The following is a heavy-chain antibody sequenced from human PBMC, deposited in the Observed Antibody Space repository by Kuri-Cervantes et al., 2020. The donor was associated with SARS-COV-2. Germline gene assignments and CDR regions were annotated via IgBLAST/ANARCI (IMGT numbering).Heavy chain of an antibody. CDR2: IYYSGST. V-gene: IGHV4-39*07. Sequence: SETLSLTCTVSGGSISSSSYYWGWIRQPPGKGLEWIGSIYYSGSTYYNPSLKSRVTISVDTSKNQFSLKLSSVTAADMALYYCAKARKGDLRPTVFDYWGQGTLVTGSS. CDR1: GGSISSSSYY. CDR3: AKARKGDLRPTVFDY. J-gene: IGHJ4*02. D-gene: IGHD3-3*01.